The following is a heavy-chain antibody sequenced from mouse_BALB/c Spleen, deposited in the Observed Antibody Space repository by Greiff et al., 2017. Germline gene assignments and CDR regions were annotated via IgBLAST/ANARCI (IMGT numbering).Heavy chain of an antibody. V-gene: IGHV5-9-4*01. CDR2: ISSGGSYT. Sequence: EVQRVESGGGLVKPGGSLKLSCAASGFTFSSYAMSWVRQSPEKRLEWVAEISSGGSYTYYPDTVTGRFTISRDNAKNTLYLEMSSLRSEDTAMYYCARYFSDGYYFDYWGQGTTLTVSS. CDR3: ARYFSDGYYFDY. CDR1: GFTFSSYA. J-gene: IGHJ2*01.